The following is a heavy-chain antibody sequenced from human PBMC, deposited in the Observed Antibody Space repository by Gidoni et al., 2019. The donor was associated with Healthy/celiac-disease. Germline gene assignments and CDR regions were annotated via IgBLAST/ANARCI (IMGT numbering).Heavy chain of an antibody. CDR2: ISSSGSTI. CDR1: GFTFSSYE. J-gene: IGHJ4*02. Sequence: EVQLVESGGGLVQPGGSLRLPCSASGFTFSSYEMNWVRQAPGKGLEWVSYISSSGSTIYYADSVKGRFTISRDNAKNSLYLQMNSLRAEDTAVYYCARTPGGWYYFDYWGQGTLVTVSS. V-gene: IGHV3-48*03. D-gene: IGHD6-19*01. CDR3: ARTPGGWYYFDY.